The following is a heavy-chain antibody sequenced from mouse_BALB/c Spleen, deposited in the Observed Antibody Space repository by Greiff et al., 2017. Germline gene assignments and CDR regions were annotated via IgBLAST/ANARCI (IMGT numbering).Heavy chain of an antibody. V-gene: IGHV3-6*02. CDR2: ISYDGSN. J-gene: IGHJ1*01. CDR3: GRGEISWYFDV. CDR1: GYSITSGYY. D-gene: IGHD2-4*01. Sequence: EVQLQQSGPGLVKPSQSLSLTCSVTGYSITSGYYWNWIRQFPGNKLEWMGYISYDGSNNYNPSLKNRISITRDTSKNQFFLKLNSVTTEDTATYYCGRGEISWYFDVWGAGTTVTVSS.